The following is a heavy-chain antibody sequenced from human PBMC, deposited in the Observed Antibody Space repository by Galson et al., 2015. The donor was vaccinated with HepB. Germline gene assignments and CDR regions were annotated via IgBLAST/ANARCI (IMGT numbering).Heavy chain of an antibody. Sequence: PALVKPTQTLTLTCTFSGFSLTTSGMCVSWIRQPPGKAPEWLARIDWDDDEYYSTSLKTRLTISKNTSKNQVALTMTNMDPVDTATYYCARTYYSYGMDVWGQGTTVTVSS. CDR2: IDWDDDE. CDR1: GFSLTTSGMC. J-gene: IGHJ6*02. V-gene: IGHV2-70*11. CDR3: ARTYYSYGMDV.